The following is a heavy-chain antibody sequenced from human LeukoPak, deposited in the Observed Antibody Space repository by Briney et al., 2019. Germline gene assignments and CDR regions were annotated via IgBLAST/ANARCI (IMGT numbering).Heavy chain of an antibody. CDR1: GGTFISYG. D-gene: IGHD3-3*01. CDR2: ISAYNGNT. J-gene: IGHJ6*02. V-gene: IGHV1-18*01. Sequence: ASVKVSCKASGGTFISYGIGWVRQAPGQGLEWMGWISAYNGNTNYAQKLQGRVTMTTDTSTSTAYMELRSLRSDDTAVYYCAREIGPDYDFWSGYYSYYYYGMDVWGQGTTVTVSS. CDR3: AREIGPDYDFWSGYYSYYYYGMDV.